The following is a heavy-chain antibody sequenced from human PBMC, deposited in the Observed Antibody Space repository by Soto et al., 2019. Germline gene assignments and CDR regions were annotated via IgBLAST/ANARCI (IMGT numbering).Heavy chain of an antibody. V-gene: IGHV3-7*01. D-gene: IGHD5-18*01. CDR3: ARDRYSYGYFPSYYYYYYMDV. CDR1: GFTFSSYW. J-gene: IGHJ6*03. CDR2: IKQDGSEK. Sequence: EVQLVESGGGLVQPGGSLRLSCAASGFTFSSYWMSWVRQAPGKGLEWVANIKQDGSEKYYVDSVKGRFTISRDNAKNSLYLQMNSLRAEDTAVYYCARDRYSYGYFPSYYYYYYMDVWGKGTTVTVSS.